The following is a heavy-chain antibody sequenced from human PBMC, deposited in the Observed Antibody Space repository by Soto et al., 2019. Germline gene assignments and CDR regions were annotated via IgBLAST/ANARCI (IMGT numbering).Heavy chain of an antibody. CDR2: IYYSGST. Sequence: SETLSLTCTVSGGSISSGGYYWSWIRQHPGKGLEWIGYIYYSGSTYYNPSLKSRVTISVDTSKNQFSLKLSSVTAADTAVYYCARGIGFLEEIDYWGQGTLVTVSS. CDR3: ARGIGFLEEIDY. CDR1: GGSISSGGYY. J-gene: IGHJ4*02. D-gene: IGHD3-3*02. V-gene: IGHV4-31*03.